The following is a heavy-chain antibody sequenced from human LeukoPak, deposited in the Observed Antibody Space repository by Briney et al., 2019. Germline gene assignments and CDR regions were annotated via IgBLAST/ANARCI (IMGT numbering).Heavy chain of an antibody. CDR1: VFTLSNYS. Sequence: GGSLRLLRGAWVFTLSNYSMGGVRHAPGKGREGVSTLSDRSASTYYVDSVKGRFPISRDNSKNTLYLQMNSLRAQVTPIFYCAKCRSDYSTEPFDVWGQGTMVTVSS. V-gene: IGHV3-23*01. CDR3: AKCRSDYSTEPFDV. CDR2: LSDRSAST. D-gene: IGHD3-22*01. J-gene: IGHJ3*01.